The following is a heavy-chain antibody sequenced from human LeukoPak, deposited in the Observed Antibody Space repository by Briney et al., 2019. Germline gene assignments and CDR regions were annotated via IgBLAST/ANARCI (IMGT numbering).Heavy chain of an antibody. D-gene: IGHD2-21*02. V-gene: IGHV1-69*13. Sequence: SVKVSCKASGGTFSSYAISWVRQAPGQGLEWMGGIIPIFGTANYAQKFQGRVTITADESTSTAYMELSSLRSEDTAVYYCATSRLLINPFDYWGQGTLVTVSS. CDR2: IIPIFGTA. CDR3: ATSRLLINPFDY. CDR1: GGTFSSYA. J-gene: IGHJ4*02.